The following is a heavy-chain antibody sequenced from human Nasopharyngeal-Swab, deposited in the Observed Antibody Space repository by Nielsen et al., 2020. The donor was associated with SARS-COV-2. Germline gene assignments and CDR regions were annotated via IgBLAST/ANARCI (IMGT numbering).Heavy chain of an antibody. Sequence: VRQAPGKGLEWVSVIYSGGSTYYADSVKGRFTISRDNSKNTLYLQMNSLRAEDTAVYYCARAYYDFWSGPGYYYYHMDVWGKGTTVTVSS. J-gene: IGHJ6*03. CDR2: IYSGGST. V-gene: IGHV3-53*01. CDR3: ARAYYDFWSGPGYYYYHMDV. D-gene: IGHD3-3*01.